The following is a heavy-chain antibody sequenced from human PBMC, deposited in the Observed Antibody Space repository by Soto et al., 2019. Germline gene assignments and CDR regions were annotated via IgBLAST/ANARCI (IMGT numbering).Heavy chain of an antibody. D-gene: IGHD3-9*01. CDR1: GYTFSSIG. V-gene: IGHV1-18*01. CDR2: ISPYKGNT. CDR3: ASFYYDILTGYRPKDFDY. Sequence: SVKVSCKASGYTFSSIGISWVRQAPGQGLEWMGWISPYKGNTHYAQGLQGRVTISVDTSKNQFSLKLTSVTAADTAVYHCASFYYDILTGYRPKDFDYWGQGTLVTVSS. J-gene: IGHJ4*02.